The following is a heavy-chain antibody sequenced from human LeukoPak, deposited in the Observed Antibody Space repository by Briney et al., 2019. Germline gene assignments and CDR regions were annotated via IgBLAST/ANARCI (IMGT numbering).Heavy chain of an antibody. Sequence: GESLKISCKGSGYSFATYWIGWVRQMPGKGLEWMGIIYPGDSDIRYSPSIQGQVSISADKSISTAYLQWSSLKASDTAMYYCVIRYSGSYNDYWGQGTLVTVSS. V-gene: IGHV5-51*01. CDR2: IYPGDSDI. D-gene: IGHD1-26*01. CDR3: VIRYSGSYNDY. CDR1: GYSFATYW. J-gene: IGHJ4*02.